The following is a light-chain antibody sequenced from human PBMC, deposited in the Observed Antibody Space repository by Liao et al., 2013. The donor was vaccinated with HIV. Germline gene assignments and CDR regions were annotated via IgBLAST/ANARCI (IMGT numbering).Light chain of an antibody. J-gene: IGLJ2*01. CDR3: QAWDSGAEVL. Sequence: SYVLTQPPSVSVAPGKTATITCGGNNIVTKSVHWYQQKPGQAPLLVIFYDSDRPSGIPERFSGSYSGNTATLTITGTQTMDESDYFCQAWDSGAEVLFGGGTKLTVL. V-gene: IGLV3-21*01. CDR2: YDS. CDR1: NIVTKS.